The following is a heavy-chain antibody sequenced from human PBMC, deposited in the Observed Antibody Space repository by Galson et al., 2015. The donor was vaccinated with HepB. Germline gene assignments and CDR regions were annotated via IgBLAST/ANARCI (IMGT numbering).Heavy chain of an antibody. J-gene: IGHJ6*02. CDR2: IISSSSTT. CDR3: ARISDPGYYYNIMDV. CDR1: GFTFSRYS. V-gene: IGHV3-48*01. Sequence: SLRLSCAASGFTFSRYSMNWVRQAPGKGLEWVSYIISSSSTTYYADSVKGRFTIARDNVKKSLYLQMNSLRAEDTAVYFCARISDPGYYYNIMDVWGQGTTVTVSS. D-gene: IGHD3-3*02.